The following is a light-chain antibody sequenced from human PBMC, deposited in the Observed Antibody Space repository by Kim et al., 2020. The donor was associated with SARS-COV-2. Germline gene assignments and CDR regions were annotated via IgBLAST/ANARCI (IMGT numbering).Light chain of an antibody. CDR2: DAS. CDR3: QQGSNWPLS. V-gene: IGKV3-11*01. CDR1: QSVSSY. J-gene: IGKJ4*01. Sequence: EIVLTQSPATLSLSPGERATLSCRASQSVSSYLAWYQQKPGQAPRLLIYDASNRATGIPARFSGGGSGTDFTLTISSLEPEDFAVYYCQQGSNWPLSFGGGTKVDIK.